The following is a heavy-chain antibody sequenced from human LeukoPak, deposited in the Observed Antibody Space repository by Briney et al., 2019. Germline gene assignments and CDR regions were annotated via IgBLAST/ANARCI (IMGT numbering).Heavy chain of an antibody. CDR3: ATGYCSSTSCPKFDY. CDR1: GFTFSSYA. CDR2: ISGSGGST. V-gene: IGHV3-23*01. D-gene: IGHD2-2*01. Sequence: GGSLRLSCAASGFTFSSYAMSWVRQAPGKGLEWVSAISGSGGSTYYADSVKGRFTISRDNSKNTLYLQMNSLRAEDTAVYYCATGYCSSTSCPKFDYWGQGTLVTVSS. J-gene: IGHJ4*02.